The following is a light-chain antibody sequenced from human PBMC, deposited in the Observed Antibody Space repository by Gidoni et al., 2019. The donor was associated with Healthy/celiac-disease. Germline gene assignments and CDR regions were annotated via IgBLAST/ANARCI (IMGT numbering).Light chain of an antibody. J-gene: IGLJ2*01. CDR3: SSYTSSSTPV. CDR2: DVS. V-gene: IGLV2-14*01. Sequence: QSALTQPASVSGSPGQSITISCTGTSSDVGRYNYVSWYQQHPGKAPNLMIYDVSNRPSGVSNRFSGSKSGNTASLTISGPQAEDEADYYCSSYTSSSTPVFGGGTKLTVL. CDR1: SSDVGRYNY.